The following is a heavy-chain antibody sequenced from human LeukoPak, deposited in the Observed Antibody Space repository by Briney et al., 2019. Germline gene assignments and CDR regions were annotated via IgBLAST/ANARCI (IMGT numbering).Heavy chain of an antibody. V-gene: IGHV4-61*02. Sequence: PSETLSLTCTVSGGSISSGSYYWSWIRQPAGKGLEWIGRIYTSGSTNYNPSLKSRVTISVDTSKNQFSLRLSSVTAADTAVYYCARVPHYYDSRALILGDAFDIWGQGTMVTVSS. CDR3: ARVPHYYDSRALILGDAFDI. D-gene: IGHD3-22*01. CDR1: GGSISSGSYY. J-gene: IGHJ3*02. CDR2: IYTSGST.